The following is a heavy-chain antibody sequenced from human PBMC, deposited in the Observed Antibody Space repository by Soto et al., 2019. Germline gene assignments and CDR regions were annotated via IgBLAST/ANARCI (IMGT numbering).Heavy chain of an antibody. CDR1: GYSFTNYW. CDR2: IYPGDSDT. D-gene: IGHD3-10*01. CDR3: ARKTLGVTGLTYYWFDP. Sequence: PGESLKISCKGSGYSFTNYWIGWVRQMPGKGLEWMGIIYPGDSDTRYSPSFQGQVTISADKSISTAYLQWSSLKASDTAMYYCARKTLGVTGLTYYWFDPWGQGTLVTVSS. J-gene: IGHJ5*02. V-gene: IGHV5-51*01.